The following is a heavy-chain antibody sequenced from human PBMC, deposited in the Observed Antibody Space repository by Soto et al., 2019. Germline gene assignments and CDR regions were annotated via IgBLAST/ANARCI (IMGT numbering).Heavy chain of an antibody. J-gene: IGHJ3*02. CDR2: INPNSDGT. D-gene: IGHD7-27*01. Sequence: QVQLVQSGAEVKKPGASVKVSCKASGYTFTGYYMHWVRQAPGQGLEWMGWINPNSDGTNYAQKFQGWVTMTRDTSISTAYMELSRLRSDDTAVYYCARDGLGTRVVAFDIWGQGTMVTVSS. V-gene: IGHV1-2*04. CDR1: GYTFTGYY. CDR3: ARDGLGTRVVAFDI.